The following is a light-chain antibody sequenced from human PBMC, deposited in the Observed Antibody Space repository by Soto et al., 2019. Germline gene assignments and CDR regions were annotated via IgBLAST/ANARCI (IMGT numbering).Light chain of an antibody. J-gene: IGKJ4*01. CDR2: GAS. CDR3: QQYNNWPRAT. Sequence: DIVLTQSSGTPSLSSEERDTLSCRASQRVSNTYLAWYQQKPGQAPRLLIYGASSRATGIPDRFSGSGSGTEINLTISSLQSEDFGVYYCQQYNNWPRATFGGGTKVDIK. V-gene: IGKV3-20*01. CDR1: QRVSNTY.